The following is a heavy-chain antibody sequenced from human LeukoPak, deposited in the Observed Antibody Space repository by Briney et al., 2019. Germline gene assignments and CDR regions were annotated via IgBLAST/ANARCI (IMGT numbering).Heavy chain of an antibody. V-gene: IGHV1-69*05. Sequence: ASVKVSCKASGGTFSSYAISWVRQAPGQGLEWMGGIIPIFGTANYAQKFQGRVTITTDESTSTAYMELSSLRSEDTAVYYCARERSSIIVGYFDYWGQGTLVTVSS. D-gene: IGHD3-22*01. CDR3: ARERSSIIVGYFDY. CDR1: GGTFSSYA. J-gene: IGHJ4*02. CDR2: IIPIFGTA.